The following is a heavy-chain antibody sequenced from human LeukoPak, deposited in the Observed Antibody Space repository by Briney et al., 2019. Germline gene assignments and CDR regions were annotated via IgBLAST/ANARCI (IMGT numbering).Heavy chain of an antibody. CDR2: IYYSGTT. V-gene: IGHV4-39*01. CDR3: ARHPGYSSGLY. CDR1: GGSISSSNYY. J-gene: IGHJ4*02. Sequence: SETLSLTCSVSGGSISSSNYYWGWIRQPPRKGLEWIGSIYYSGTTYYNPSLESRVSISVDTSKNQFSLKLTSVTAADTAVYYCARHPGYSSGLYWGQGTLVTVSS. D-gene: IGHD6-19*01.